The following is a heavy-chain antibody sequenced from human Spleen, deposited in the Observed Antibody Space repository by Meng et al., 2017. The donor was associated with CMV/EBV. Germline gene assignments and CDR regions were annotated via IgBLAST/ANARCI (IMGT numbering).Heavy chain of an antibody. D-gene: IGHD6-13*01. J-gene: IGHJ4*02. CDR3: ARAWGGQQLLSSLDY. Sequence: ASVKVSCKASGYTFTDYYIHWVRQAPGQGLEWMGGINPKNGGTNYAQNFQGRVTMTRDTSMSTAYMELSRLTSDDTAVYYCARAWGGQQLLSSLDYWGQGQLVTVSS. CDR2: INPKNGGT. CDR1: GYTFTDYY. V-gene: IGHV1-2*02.